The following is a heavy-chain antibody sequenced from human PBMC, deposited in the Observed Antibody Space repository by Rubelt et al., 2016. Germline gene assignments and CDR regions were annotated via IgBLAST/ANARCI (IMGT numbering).Heavy chain of an antibody. CDR2: IKQDGSEK. J-gene: IGHJ4*02. Sequence: EVQLVESGGGLVQPGGSLRLSCAASGFTFSSYWMSWVRQAPGKGLEWVANIKQDGSEKYYVDSVKGRFTISRDNAKNSLYLQMNSLRAEDTAVYYCAKGGNVVVTARLYYFDYWGQGTLVTVSS. D-gene: IGHD2-21*02. CDR3: AKGGNVVVTARLYYFDY. V-gene: IGHV3-7*03. CDR1: GFTFSSYW.